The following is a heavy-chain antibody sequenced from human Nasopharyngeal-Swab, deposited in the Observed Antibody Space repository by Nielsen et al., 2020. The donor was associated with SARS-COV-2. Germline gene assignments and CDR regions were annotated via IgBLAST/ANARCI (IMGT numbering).Heavy chain of an antibody. J-gene: IGHJ4*02. V-gene: IGHV1-3*01. D-gene: IGHD5-24*01. CDR3: TSLSRDDYNFDW. CDR2: INAGNGNT. Sequence: SVKVSCKTSGYTFSNYGLHWVRRAPGQRLEWMGWINAGNGNTKYSQKFQGRVTITRDTSARTVYMELSRLKSEDTAMYYCTSLSRDDYNFDWWGQGTLVTVSS. CDR1: GYTFSNYG.